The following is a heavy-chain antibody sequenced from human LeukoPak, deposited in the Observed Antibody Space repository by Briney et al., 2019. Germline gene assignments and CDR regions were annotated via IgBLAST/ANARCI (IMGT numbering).Heavy chain of an antibody. CDR1: GFTFSSYS. V-gene: IGHV3-21*01. CDR2: ISSSSYI. Sequence: PGGSLRLSCAASGFTFSSYSMNWVRQAPGKGLEWVSSISSSSYIYYADSVKGRFTISRDNAKNSLYLQMNSLRAEDTAVYYCARVSASYYALLSYVDYRGQGTLVTVSS. CDR3: ARVSASYYALLSYVDY. J-gene: IGHJ4*02. D-gene: IGHD1-26*01.